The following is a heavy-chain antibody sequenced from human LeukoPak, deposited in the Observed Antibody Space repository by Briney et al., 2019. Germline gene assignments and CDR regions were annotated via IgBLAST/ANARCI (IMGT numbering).Heavy chain of an antibody. V-gene: IGHV3-20*04. CDR3: ARELGDGYILFYFDY. J-gene: IGHJ4*02. CDR2: INWNGGST. D-gene: IGHD5-24*01. Sequence: GGSLRLSCAASGCTFDDYGMRWVRQPPRRGLGWVFGINWNGGSTGYADSVKGRFTISRDNAKNSLYLQMNSLRAEDTALYYCARELGDGYILFYFDYWGQGTLVTVSS. CDR1: GCTFDDYG.